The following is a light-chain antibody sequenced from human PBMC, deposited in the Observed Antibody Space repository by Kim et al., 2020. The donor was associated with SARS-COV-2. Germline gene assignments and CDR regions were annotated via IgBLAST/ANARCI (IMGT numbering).Light chain of an antibody. CDR2: SNN. CDR3: AAWDDSLNGPV. J-gene: IGLJ3*02. V-gene: IGLV1-44*01. Sequence: GQRVTISCSGSGSTIESNTVNWYQQLPGTAPKLLIYSNNQRPSGVPDRFSGSKSGTSASLAISGLQSEDEADYYCAAWDDSLNGPVFGGGTQLTVL. CDR1: GSTIESNT.